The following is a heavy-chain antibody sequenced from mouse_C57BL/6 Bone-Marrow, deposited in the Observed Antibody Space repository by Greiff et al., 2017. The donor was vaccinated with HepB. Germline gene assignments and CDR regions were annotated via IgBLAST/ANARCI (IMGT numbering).Heavy chain of an antibody. CDR1: GYTFTDYE. V-gene: IGHV1-15*01. CDR2: IEPETGGT. Sequence: QVQLQQSGAELVRPGASVTLSCKASGYTFTDYEMHWVKQTPVHGLEWIGAIEPETGGTAYNQKFKGKAILTADKSSSTAYMELRSLTSEDSAVYYCTRGAMDYWGQGTSVTVSS. J-gene: IGHJ4*01. CDR3: TRGAMDY.